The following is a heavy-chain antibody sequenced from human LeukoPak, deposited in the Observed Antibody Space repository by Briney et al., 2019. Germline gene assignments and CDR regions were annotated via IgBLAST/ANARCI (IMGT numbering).Heavy chain of an antibody. V-gene: IGHV4-4*02. D-gene: IGHD2-15*01. J-gene: IGHJ4*02. CDR1: GGSISSSNW. Sequence: PSATLSLTCAVSGGSISSSNWWGWVRQPPGRGLECIGEIHHSGTTNYNPSLKSRVTISVDKSKNQFSLKLSSVTAADTPVYYCARAILVGYSPEEYFFDYWGRGTLVTVSS. CDR3: ARAILVGYSPEEYFFDY. CDR2: IHHSGTT.